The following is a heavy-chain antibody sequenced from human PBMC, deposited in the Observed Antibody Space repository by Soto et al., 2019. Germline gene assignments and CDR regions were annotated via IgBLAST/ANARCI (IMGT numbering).Heavy chain of an antibody. D-gene: IGHD3-9*01. J-gene: IGHJ5*02. Sequence: SETLSLTCTVSGGSISTNSYYWGWIRQPPGKGLEWIGSIYYGGRTYYNPSLKSRLNIAVDTSKNQFSLKLSSVTAADTAVYYCARGGAAYYDILTGYYSWFDPWGQGTLVTVSS. CDR2: IYYGGRT. V-gene: IGHV4-39*01. CDR1: GGSISTNSYY. CDR3: ARGGAAYYDILTGYYSWFDP.